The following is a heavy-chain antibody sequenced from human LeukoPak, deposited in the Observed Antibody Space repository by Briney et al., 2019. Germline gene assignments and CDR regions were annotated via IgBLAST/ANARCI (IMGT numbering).Heavy chain of an antibody. CDR1: VCTFSSYA. CDR3: AKKDDSTYDLIDY. Sequence: GGSLRLSCAASVCTFSSYAMHWVRQAPGKGLEWVSTISGGGGSTYYADSVKGRFTISRDNSKNTLYLQMNSLRAEDTAVYYCAKKDDSTYDLIDYWGQGTLVTVSS. V-gene: IGHV3-23*01. CDR2: ISGGGGST. D-gene: IGHD3-22*01. J-gene: IGHJ4*02.